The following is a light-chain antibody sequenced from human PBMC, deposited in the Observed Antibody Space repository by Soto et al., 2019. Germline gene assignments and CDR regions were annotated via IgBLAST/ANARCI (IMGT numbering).Light chain of an antibody. CDR3: SSHAGAVV. CDR1: SSGVENYNL. Sequence: QSALTQPASMSGSPGQSITLSCTRTSSGVENYNLVSWYQHRPGKAPKLIIYEGSQRPSGVSDRFSGSKSGNTASLTISGLRAEDDADYYFSSHAGAVVFGGGTKLTVL. V-gene: IGLV2-23*01. CDR2: EGS. J-gene: IGLJ2*01.